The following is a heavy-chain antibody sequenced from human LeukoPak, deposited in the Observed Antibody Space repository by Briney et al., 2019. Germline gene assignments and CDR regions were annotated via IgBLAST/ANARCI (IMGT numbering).Heavy chain of an antibody. Sequence: GESLKISCKGSGYSFTSYWIGWVRQMPGKGLEWMGIIYPGDSDTRYSPSLQGQVTISADKSISTAYLQWSSLKASDTAMYYCARRSNSCSSTSCPTNYYYYYYVDVWGKGTTVTVSS. CDR1: GYSFTSYW. V-gene: IGHV5-51*01. CDR3: ARRSNSCSSTSCPTNYYYYYYVDV. D-gene: IGHD2-2*01. J-gene: IGHJ6*03. CDR2: IYPGDSDT.